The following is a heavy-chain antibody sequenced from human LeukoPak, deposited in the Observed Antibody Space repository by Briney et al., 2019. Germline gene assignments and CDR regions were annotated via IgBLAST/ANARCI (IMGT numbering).Heavy chain of an antibody. CDR3: ARREYYYMDV. V-gene: IGHV3-74*01. Sequence: GGSLRLSCAASGFTFSSYWMHWVRQAPGKGLVWVSRTNSDGSTTTYADSVKGRFTISRDNAKNTLYLQMNSLRAEDTAVYYCARREYYYMDVWGKGTTVTVSS. CDR1: GFTFSSYW. J-gene: IGHJ6*03. CDR2: TNSDGSTT.